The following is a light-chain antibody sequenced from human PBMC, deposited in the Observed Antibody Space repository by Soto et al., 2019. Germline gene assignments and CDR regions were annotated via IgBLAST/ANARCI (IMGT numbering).Light chain of an antibody. J-gene: IGLJ1*01. V-gene: IGLV2-14*01. CDR1: SSDVGSYNY. Sequence: QSALAQPASVSGSPGHSITISCTGTSSDVGSYNYVSWYQQHPVKAPKLMIYDVTNRPSGVSDRFSGSKSGNTASLTISGLQAEDEADYYCSSYTSSSTPYVFGTGTKVTVL. CDR3: SSYTSSSTPYV. CDR2: DVT.